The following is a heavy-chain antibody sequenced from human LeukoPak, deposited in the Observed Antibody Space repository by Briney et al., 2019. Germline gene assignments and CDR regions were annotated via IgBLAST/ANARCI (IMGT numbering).Heavy chain of an antibody. Sequence: GRSLRLSCAASGFTFSSYAMHWVRQAPGKGLEWVAVISYDGSNKYYADSVKGRFTISRDNSKNTLYLQMNSLRAEDTAAYYCARDREAAGTGYFQHWGQGTLVTVSS. D-gene: IGHD6-13*01. J-gene: IGHJ1*01. V-gene: IGHV3-30-3*01. CDR3: ARDREAAGTGYFQH. CDR2: ISYDGSNK. CDR1: GFTFSSYA.